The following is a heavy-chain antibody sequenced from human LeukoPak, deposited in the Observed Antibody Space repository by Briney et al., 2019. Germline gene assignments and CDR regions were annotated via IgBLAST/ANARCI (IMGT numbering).Heavy chain of an antibody. CDR1: GGSISSSNYY. D-gene: IGHD6-13*01. Sequence: SETLSLTRTVSGGSISSSNYYWTSIRQPPGKGLEWIGTIYYSGNNYHNPSLKSRVTISVDTSKNQFSLKLSSVTAADTAVYYCARQASSSWFARFDPWGQGTLVTVSS. CDR2: IYYSGNN. J-gene: IGHJ5*02. CDR3: ARQASSSWFARFDP. V-gene: IGHV4-39*01.